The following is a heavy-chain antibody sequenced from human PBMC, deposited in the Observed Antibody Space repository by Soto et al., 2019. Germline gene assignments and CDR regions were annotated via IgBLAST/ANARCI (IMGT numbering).Heavy chain of an antibody. D-gene: IGHD3-10*01. CDR3: ARSVTP. CDR2: IDYSGRT. CDR1: GGSISSGGYY. J-gene: IGHJ5*02. V-gene: IGHV4-31*03. Sequence: QVQLQESGPGLVKPSQTLSLTCTVSGGSISSGGYYWNWTRQHPGKGLEWIGYIDYSGRTYYNPSLKSRVTISVDTSKTPFSRKLSSVTAADTAVYYCARSVTPWGQGTLVTVSS.